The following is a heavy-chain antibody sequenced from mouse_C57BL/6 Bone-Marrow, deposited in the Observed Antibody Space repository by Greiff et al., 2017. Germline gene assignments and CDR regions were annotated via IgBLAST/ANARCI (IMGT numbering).Heavy chain of an antibody. J-gene: IGHJ2*01. CDR1: GYTFTSYW. CDR3: ASPVEVHFDY. CDR2: IYPGSGST. V-gene: IGHV1-55*01. Sequence: QVHVKQSGAELVKPGASVKMSCKASGYTFTSYWITWVKQRPGQGLEWIGDIYPGSGSTNYNEKFKSKATLTVDTSSSTAYMQLSSLTSEDSAVYYCASPVEVHFDYWGQGTTLTVSS.